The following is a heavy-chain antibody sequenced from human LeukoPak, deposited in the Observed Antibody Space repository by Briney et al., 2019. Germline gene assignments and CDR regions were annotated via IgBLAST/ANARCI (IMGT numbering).Heavy chain of an antibody. J-gene: IGHJ3*02. Sequence: ASVKVSCKASGYTFTSYAMHWVRQAPGQRLEWMGWINAGNGNTKYSQKFQGRVTITRDTSASTAYMELSSLRPEDTAVYYCARDLSLWFGEFTSDAFAIWGQGTMVTVSS. CDR3: ARDLSLWFGEFTSDAFAI. CDR1: GYTFTSYA. V-gene: IGHV1-3*01. D-gene: IGHD3-10*01. CDR2: INAGNGNT.